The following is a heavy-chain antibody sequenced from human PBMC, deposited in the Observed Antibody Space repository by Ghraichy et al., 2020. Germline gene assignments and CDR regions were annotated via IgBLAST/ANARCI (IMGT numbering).Heavy chain of an antibody. CDR1: GFTLSSYW. J-gene: IGHJ6*02. CDR2: IKQDGSDK. V-gene: IGHV3-7*01. Sequence: LSLTCAASGFTLSSYWMSWVRQAPGKGLEWVASIKQDGSDKPYVDSVRGRFTISRDNAKNSLYLQMNSLRVEDTAVYYCGRVTAVRGRDVWGQGTTVTVSS. D-gene: IGHD5-18*01. CDR3: GRVTAVRGRDV.